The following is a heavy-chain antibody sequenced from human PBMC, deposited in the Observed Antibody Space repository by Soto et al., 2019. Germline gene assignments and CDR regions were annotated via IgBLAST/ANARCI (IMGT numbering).Heavy chain of an antibody. Sequence: QLQLQESGPGLVKPSETLSLTCSVSGASISRTNYAWAWIRQPPGKGVAWIGSAFSGGSAYYNPSLKSRVTMSVDTSKNQLSLKVTSVTASDTAVYHCATHSGAAVASVGHVQHWGQGALVIVSS. V-gene: IGHV4-39*01. CDR2: AFSGGSA. CDR1: GASISRTNYA. CDR3: ATHSGAAVASVGHVQH. D-gene: IGHD3-10*01. J-gene: IGHJ1*01.